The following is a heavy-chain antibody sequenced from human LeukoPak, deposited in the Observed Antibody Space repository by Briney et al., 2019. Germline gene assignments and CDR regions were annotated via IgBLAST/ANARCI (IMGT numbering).Heavy chain of an antibody. CDR1: GITFSNAW. V-gene: IGHV3-15*05. CDR3: TTDFRPPAMVRGSGFDP. CDR2: IKSKTDGGTT. Sequence: PGGSLRLSCAASGITFSNAWMSWVRQAPGKGLEWLGRIKSKTDGGTTEYAAPVKGRFTISRDDSKNTLYLQMNSLKSEDTAVYYCTTDFRPPAMVRGSGFDPWGQGTLVTVSS. D-gene: IGHD3-10*01. J-gene: IGHJ5*02.